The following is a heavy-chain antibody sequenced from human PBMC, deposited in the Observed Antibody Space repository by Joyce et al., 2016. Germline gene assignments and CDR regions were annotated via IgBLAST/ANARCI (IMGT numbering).Heavy chain of an antibody. CDR2: IKLDGGGT. CDR1: GYTFTDYY. V-gene: IGHV1-2*02. CDR3: ARGDLRTSSPLFWYFAL. D-gene: IGHD2-2*01. J-gene: IGHJ2*01. Sequence: QVQLVQSGAEVQKPGASVKVSCKASGYTFTDYYIHWVRQAPGQGLEWMGGIKLDGGGTEYPQKFQGRVTMTRDTSISTAYMELTGLRSDDTAVYYCARGDLRTSSPLFWYFALWGRGTLVTVSS.